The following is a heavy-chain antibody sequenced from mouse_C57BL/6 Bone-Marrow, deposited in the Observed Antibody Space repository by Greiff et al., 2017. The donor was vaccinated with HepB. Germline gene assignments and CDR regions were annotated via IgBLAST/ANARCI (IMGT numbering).Heavy chain of an antibody. Sequence: VHLVESGAELVKPGASVKLSCKASGYTFTSYWMHWVKQRPGQGLEWIGMIHPNSGSTNYNEKFKSKATLTVDKSSSTAYMQLSSLTSEDSSVYYRGREDGSCPGWGQGTLVTVSA. CDR1: GYTFTSYW. CDR3: GREDGSCPG. D-gene: IGHD2-3*01. CDR2: IHPNSGST. J-gene: IGHJ3*01. V-gene: IGHV1-64*01.